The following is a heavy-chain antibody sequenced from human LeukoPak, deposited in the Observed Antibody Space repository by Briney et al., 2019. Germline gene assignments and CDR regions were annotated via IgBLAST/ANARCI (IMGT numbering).Heavy chain of an antibody. J-gene: IGHJ4*02. CDR3: ARTSRIAAAGFDY. D-gene: IGHD6-13*01. Sequence: SETLSLTCTVSGGSISSSSYYWGWIRQPPGKGLEWIGYIYHSGSTYYNLSLKSRVTISVDRSKNQFSLKLSSVTAADTAVYYCARTSRIAAAGFDYWGQGTLVTVSS. V-gene: IGHV4-39*07. CDR2: IYHSGST. CDR1: GGSISSSSYY.